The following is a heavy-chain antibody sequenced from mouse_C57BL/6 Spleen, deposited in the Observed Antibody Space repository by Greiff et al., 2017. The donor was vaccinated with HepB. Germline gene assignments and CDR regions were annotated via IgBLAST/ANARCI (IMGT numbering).Heavy chain of an antibody. D-gene: IGHD2-4*01. V-gene: IGHV5-4*01. J-gene: IGHJ2*01. CDR3: ARDHYDYDRGYFDY. Sequence: EVKLVESGGGLVKPGGSLKLSCAASGFTFSSYAMSWVRQTPEKRLEWVATISDGGSYTYYPDNVKGRFTISRDNAKNNLYLQMSHLKSEDTAMYYCARDHYDYDRGYFDYWGQGTTLTVSS. CDR2: ISDGGSYT. CDR1: GFTFSSYA.